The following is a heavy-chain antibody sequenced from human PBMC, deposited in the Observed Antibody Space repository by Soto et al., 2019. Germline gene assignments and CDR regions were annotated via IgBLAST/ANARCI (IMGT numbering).Heavy chain of an antibody. CDR1: GGTFSSYS. CDR2: IIPIFGTA. Sequence: ASVKVSCKASGGTFSSYSISWVRQAPGQGLEWMGGIIPIFGTANYAQKFQGRVTITADESTSTAYMELSSLRSEDTAVYYCARERNYSGSYSAFDIWGQGTMVTVSS. CDR3: ARERNYSGSYSAFDI. D-gene: IGHD1-26*01. J-gene: IGHJ3*02. V-gene: IGHV1-69*13.